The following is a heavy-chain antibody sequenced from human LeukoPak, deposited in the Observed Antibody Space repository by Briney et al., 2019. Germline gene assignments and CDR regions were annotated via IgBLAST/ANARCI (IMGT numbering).Heavy chain of an antibody. CDR1: GGSISSYY. CDR3: VSSGNYNWLDP. CDR2: IYYSGST. D-gene: IGHD1-1*01. Sequence: SEALSLTCTVSGGSISSYYWSWIRQPPGKGLEWIGYIYYSGSTNYNPSLKSRVTISVDTSKNQFSLKLSSVTAADTAVYYCVSSGNYNWLDPSGQGTLVTVSS. J-gene: IGHJ5*02. V-gene: IGHV4-59*01.